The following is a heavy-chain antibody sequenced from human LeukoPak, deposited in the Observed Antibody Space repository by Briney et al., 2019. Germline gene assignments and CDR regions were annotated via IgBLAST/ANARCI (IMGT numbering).Heavy chain of an antibody. CDR3: ARGTGVRYCSNGVCYTSDY. V-gene: IGHV5-51*01. Sequence: GESLKISCKGSGYSFTSYWIGWVRQMPGKGLEWMGVIYPGDSDTRYSPSFQGQVTISADKSISTAYLQWSSLKASDTAMYYCARGTGVRYCSNGVCYTSDYWGQGTLVTVSS. D-gene: IGHD2-8*01. CDR1: GYSFTSYW. J-gene: IGHJ4*02. CDR2: IYPGDSDT.